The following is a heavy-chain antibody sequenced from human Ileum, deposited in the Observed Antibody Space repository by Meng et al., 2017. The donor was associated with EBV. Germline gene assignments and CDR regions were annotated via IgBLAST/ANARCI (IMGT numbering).Heavy chain of an antibody. CDR1: GGSISRGGYS. J-gene: IGHJ4*02. D-gene: IGHD6-19*01. Sequence: LRLRQSGSCLVKPSQTLSLTWVVSGGSISRGGYSWSWIRQPPGKGLEWIGYIYHSGSTNYNPSLKSRVTISVDKSKNQFSLNLSSVTAADTAVYYCARVGQWLPIDYWGQGTLVTVSS. V-gene: IGHV4-30-2*01. CDR2: IYHSGST. CDR3: ARVGQWLPIDY.